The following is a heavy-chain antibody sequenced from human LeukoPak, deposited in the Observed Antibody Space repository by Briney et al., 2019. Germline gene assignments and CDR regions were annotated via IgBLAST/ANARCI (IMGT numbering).Heavy chain of an antibody. Sequence: GSLRLSCAASGFTFSSYAMHWVRQPPGKGLEWLGEINHNGSTNYNPSLKSRVTISVDTSKNQFSLKLSSVTAADTAVYYCASTRFRYYFDHWGQGTLVTVSS. V-gene: IGHV4-34*01. J-gene: IGHJ4*02. CDR1: GFTFSSYA. CDR3: ASTRFRYYFDH. CDR2: INHNGST. D-gene: IGHD3-3*01.